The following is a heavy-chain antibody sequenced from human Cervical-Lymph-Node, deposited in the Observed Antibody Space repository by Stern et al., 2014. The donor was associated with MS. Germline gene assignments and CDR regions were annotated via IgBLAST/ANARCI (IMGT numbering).Heavy chain of an antibody. J-gene: IGHJ4*02. CDR3: ARDEGADY. Sequence: QVQLVESGAEVKKPGASVKVSCMASGYSFTSYFINWVRQAPGQGLDGMGIINPSAGNTNCAQKFQGSVVMTSDTSTGTVYMELSSLRSEDTAVYYCARDEGADYWGQGTLVTVSS. CDR1: GYSFTSYF. V-gene: IGHV1-46*01. CDR2: INPSAGNT.